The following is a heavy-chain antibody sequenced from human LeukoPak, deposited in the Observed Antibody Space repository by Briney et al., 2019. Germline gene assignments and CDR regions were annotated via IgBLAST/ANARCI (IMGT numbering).Heavy chain of an antibody. D-gene: IGHD2-2*01. CDR3: ATPYCSSTSCYAGAGMDV. CDR2: IWYDGSNK. V-gene: IGHV3-33*01. Sequence: PGGSLRLSCAASGFTFSSYGMHWVRQAPGKGLEWVAVIWYDGSNKYYADSVKGRLTISRDNSKNTLYLQMNSLRAEDTAVYYCATPYCSSTSCYAGAGMDVWGQGTTVTVSS. CDR1: GFTFSSYG. J-gene: IGHJ6*02.